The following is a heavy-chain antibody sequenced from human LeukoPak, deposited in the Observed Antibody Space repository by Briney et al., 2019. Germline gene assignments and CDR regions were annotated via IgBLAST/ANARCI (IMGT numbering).Heavy chain of an antibody. CDR1: KFTFSSYA. D-gene: IGHD3-10*01. J-gene: IGHJ3*02. CDR2: ISGASVSI. CDR3: ARATYYYDSVDAFDI. Sequence: GGSLRLSCAASKFTFSSYAMNWVRQAPGKGLEWISHISGASVSIYYADSVKGRFTISRDNAKNSLYLQMNSLRAEDTAMYHCARATYYYDSVDAFDIWGQGTMVTVSS. V-gene: IGHV3-48*01.